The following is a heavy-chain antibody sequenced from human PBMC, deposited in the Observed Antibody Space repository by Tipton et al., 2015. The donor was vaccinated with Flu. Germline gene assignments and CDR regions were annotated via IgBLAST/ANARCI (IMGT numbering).Heavy chain of an antibody. V-gene: IGHV1-2*06. CDR1: GYTFTGYY. D-gene: IGHD6-19*01. J-gene: IGHJ4*02. Sequence: QVQLVQSGAEVKKPGASVKVSCKASGYTFTGYYMHWVRQAPGQGLEWMGRINPNSGGTNYAQKFQGRVTMTRDTSISTAYMELSRLRSEDTAVYYCARDTDYGYSRGWYVDYWGQGTLVTVSS. CDR3: ARDTDYGYSRGWYVDY. CDR2: INPNSGGT.